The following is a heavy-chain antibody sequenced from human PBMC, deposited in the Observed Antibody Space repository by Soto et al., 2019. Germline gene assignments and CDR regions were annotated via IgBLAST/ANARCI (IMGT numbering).Heavy chain of an antibody. V-gene: IGHV4-34*01. D-gene: IGHD2-2*01. J-gene: IGHJ5*02. CDR2: INHSGST. CDR3: ARSKPANRYCSSTSCYRASWFDP. CDR1: GGSFSGYY. Sequence: QVQLQQWGAGLLKPSETLSLTCAVYGGSFSGYYWSWIRQPPGKGLEWIGEINHSGSTNYNPSLKSRVTISVDTSKNQFSLKLSSVTAADTAVYYCARSKPANRYCSSTSCYRASWFDPWGQGTLVTVSS.